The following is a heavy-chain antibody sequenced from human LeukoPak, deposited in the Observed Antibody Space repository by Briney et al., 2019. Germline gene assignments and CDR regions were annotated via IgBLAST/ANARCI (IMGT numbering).Heavy chain of an antibody. V-gene: IGHV3-33*01. Sequence: GGSLRLSCAASGFTFSSYGMHWVRQAPGKGLEWVAVIWYDGSNKYYADSVKGRFTISRDNSKNTLYLQMNSLRAEDTAVYYCARDSIVATIPDYWGQGTLVTVSS. CDR2: IWYDGSNK. CDR3: ARDSIVATIPDY. D-gene: IGHD5-12*01. CDR1: GFTFSSYG. J-gene: IGHJ4*02.